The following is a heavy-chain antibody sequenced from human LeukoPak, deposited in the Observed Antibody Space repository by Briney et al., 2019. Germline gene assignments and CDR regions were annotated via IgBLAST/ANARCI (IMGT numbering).Heavy chain of an antibody. CDR3: ARDMTTVTTSSVSGYYFYGMDV. D-gene: IGHD4-17*01. Sequence: QSGGSLRLSCAVSGFTFSSYEMNWVRQAPGKGLEWVSYISSGGSSMFYADSVKGRFTISRDNAKNSLYLQMNSLRAEDTAVYYCARDMTTVTTSSVSGYYFYGMDVWGQGTTVTVAS. CDR2: ISSGGSSM. J-gene: IGHJ6*02. CDR1: GFTFSSYE. V-gene: IGHV3-48*03.